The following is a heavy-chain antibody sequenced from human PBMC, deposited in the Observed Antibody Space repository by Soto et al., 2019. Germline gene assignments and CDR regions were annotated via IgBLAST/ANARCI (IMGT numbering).Heavy chain of an antibody. V-gene: IGHV3-48*03. CDR3: ARVRGSGNDY. J-gene: IGHJ4*02. CDR2: IGISGDSI. D-gene: IGHD3-10*01. Sequence: DVQLVESGGGLVQTGGSLRLACAASGFPFSTYEMNWVRQAPGKGLEWVSYIGISGDSIYYADSVRGRFSISRDNAKNSLFLQMNSLRAEDTAVYYCARVRGSGNDYWGQGTLVTVSS. CDR1: GFPFSTYE.